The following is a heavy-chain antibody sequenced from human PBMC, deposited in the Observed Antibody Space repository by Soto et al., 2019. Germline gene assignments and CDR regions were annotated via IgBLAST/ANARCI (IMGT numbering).Heavy chain of an antibody. CDR1: GGTFSSYA. V-gene: IGHV1-69*13. Sequence: SVKVSCKPSGGTFSSYAISWVRQATGQGLEWMGGSIPIFGTGNYAQKFQGRVTITADESTSTAYMELSSLRSEDTAVYYCAGDPIFGVVNATDENYYYGMDVWGQGTTVTVSS. D-gene: IGHD3-3*01. J-gene: IGHJ6*02. CDR3: AGDPIFGVVNATDENYYYGMDV. CDR2: SIPIFGTG.